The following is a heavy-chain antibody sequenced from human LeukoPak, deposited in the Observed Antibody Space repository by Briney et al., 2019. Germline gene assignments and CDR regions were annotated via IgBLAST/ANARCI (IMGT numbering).Heavy chain of an antibody. J-gene: IGHJ5*02. CDR1: GYSFTTNW. CDR2: IFPGDSDT. D-gene: IGHD6-13*01. V-gene: IGHV5-51*01. Sequence: GESLKISCKASGYSFTTNWIGWVRRMPGQGLEWVGIIFPGDSDTLYSPSFQGQVTISADKSINTAYLQWRSLKASDTAIYYCAKSSYRGAVAAAGVDPWGQGTLVTVSS. CDR3: AKSSYRGAVAAAGVDP.